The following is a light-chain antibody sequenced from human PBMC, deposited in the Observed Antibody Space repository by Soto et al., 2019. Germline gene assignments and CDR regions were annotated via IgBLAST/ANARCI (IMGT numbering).Light chain of an antibody. Sequence: AIQMTQSPSSLSASVGDRVTITCRASQGIRNDLGWYQQKPGKAPKLLIYDASTLRSGVPSRFSGSGSGTDFTLTSSSLQPEDFASYYCLQDYTYPWTFGQGTKVEIK. CDR1: QGIRND. CDR2: DAS. V-gene: IGKV1-6*02. CDR3: LQDYTYPWT. J-gene: IGKJ1*01.